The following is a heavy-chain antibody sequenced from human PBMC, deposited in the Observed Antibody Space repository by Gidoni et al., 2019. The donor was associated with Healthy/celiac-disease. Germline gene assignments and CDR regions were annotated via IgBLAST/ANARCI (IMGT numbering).Heavy chain of an antibody. V-gene: IGHV4-34*01. J-gene: IGHJ4*02. CDR1: GGSFSGYY. CDR2: INHSGST. D-gene: IGHD4-17*01. CDR3: AGVPGTTVVTPGAVGY. Sequence: QVQLQQWGAGLLKPSETLSLHCAVYGGSFSGYYWSWIRQPPGKGLEWVGEINHSGSTNYNPSLKSRVTISVDTSKNQFSLKLSSVTAADTAVYYCAGVPGTTVVTPGAVGYWGQGTLVTVSS.